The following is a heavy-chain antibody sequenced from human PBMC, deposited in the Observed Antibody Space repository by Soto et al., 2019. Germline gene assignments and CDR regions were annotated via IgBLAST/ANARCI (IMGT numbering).Heavy chain of an antibody. CDR2: INHSGST. Sequence: SETLSLTCAVYGGSFSGYYWSWIRQPPWKRLEWIGEINHSGSTNYNPSLKSRVTISVDTSKNQFSLKLSSVTAADTAVYYCARYYDFWPGDYTTREAYGMAVWGQGTRDTLS. V-gene: IGHV4-34*01. CDR1: GGSFSGYY. CDR3: ARYYDFWPGDYTTREAYGMAV. J-gene: IGHJ6*02. D-gene: IGHD3-3*01.